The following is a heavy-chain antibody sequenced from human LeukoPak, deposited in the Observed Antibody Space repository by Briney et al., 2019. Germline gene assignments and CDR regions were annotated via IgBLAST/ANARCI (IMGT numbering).Heavy chain of an antibody. V-gene: IGHV3-7*01. CDR2: IKQDGSEK. J-gene: IGHJ4*02. D-gene: IGHD3-3*02. CDR1: GFTFSSYW. Sequence: GGSLRLSCAASGFTFSSYWMSWVRQAPGKGLGLVANIKQDGSEKYYMDSVKGRCTISRDNAKNSLYLQMNSLRAEDTAIYYCASRAHFWSGPGGWGQGTLVTVST. CDR3: ASRAHFWSGPGG.